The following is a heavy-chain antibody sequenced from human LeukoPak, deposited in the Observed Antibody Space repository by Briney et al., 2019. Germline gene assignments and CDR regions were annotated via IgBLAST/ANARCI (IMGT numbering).Heavy chain of an antibody. J-gene: IGHJ3*02. CDR3: ARDRESYCGGDCPRGAAFDI. CDR1: GYTFTSYY. V-gene: IGHV1-46*01. D-gene: IGHD2-21*02. Sequence: ASVTVSCKASGYTFTSYYMHWVRQAPGQGLEWMGIINPSGGSTSYAQKFQGRVTMTRDTSTSTVYMELSSLRSEDTAVYYCARDRESYCGGDCPRGAAFDIWGQGTMVTVSS. CDR2: INPSGGST.